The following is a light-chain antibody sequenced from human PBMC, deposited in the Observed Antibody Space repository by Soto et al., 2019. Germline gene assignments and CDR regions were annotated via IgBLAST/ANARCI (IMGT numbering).Light chain of an antibody. CDR3: QHSYSTPRT. Sequence: IRMTQSPSSFSASTGDRVTITCRASQTISTYLNWYQQRPGKAPKLLIYDASRLQNAVPSRFSGSGSGTDFTLTITSLQPEDFATYYCQHSYSTPRTFGGGTRVESK. J-gene: IGKJ4*01. CDR2: DAS. CDR1: QTISTY. V-gene: IGKV1-39*01.